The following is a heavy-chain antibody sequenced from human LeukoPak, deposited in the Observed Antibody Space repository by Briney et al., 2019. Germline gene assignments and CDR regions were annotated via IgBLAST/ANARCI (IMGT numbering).Heavy chain of an antibody. D-gene: IGHD3-10*01. J-gene: IGHJ4*02. CDR3: ARAPGVRGPRDY. CDR2: INHSGST. CDR1: GGSFSGYY. Sequence: PSETLSLTCAVYGGSFSGYYWSWIRQPPGKGLEWIGEINHSGSTNYNPSLKSRVTISVDPSKNQFSLKLSSVTAADTAVYYCARAPGVRGPRDYWGQGTLVTVST. V-gene: IGHV4-34*01.